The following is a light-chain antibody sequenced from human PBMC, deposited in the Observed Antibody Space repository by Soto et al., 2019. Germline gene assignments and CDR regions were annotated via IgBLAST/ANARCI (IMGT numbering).Light chain of an antibody. Sequence: QSALTQPPSASGSPGQSVTISCIGTSSDVGGYNYVSWYQQHPGKAPKLMIYEVSKRPSGVPDRFSGSKSGSTASLTISSLQAEDEADYYCVSFTVHYSYVFGTGTKLTVL. J-gene: IGLJ1*01. V-gene: IGLV2-8*01. CDR2: EVS. CDR3: VSFTVHYSYV. CDR1: SSDVGGYNY.